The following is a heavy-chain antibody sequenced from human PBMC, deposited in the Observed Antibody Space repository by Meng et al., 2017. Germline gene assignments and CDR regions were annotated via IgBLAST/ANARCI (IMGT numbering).Heavy chain of an antibody. CDR3: ARGSYSFDS. CDR1: GDSVSSNSAA. D-gene: IGHD1-26*01. V-gene: IGHV6-1*01. Sequence: QQSGPGLVKPAQTPSLICAISGDSVSSNSAAWNWIRQSPSRGLEWLGRAYYRSKWYHDYAESVKSRISIGPDTSKNQFSLQLRSVTPEDSAVYYCARGSYSFDSWGQRTLVTVSS. CDR2: AYYRSKWYH. J-gene: IGHJ4*02.